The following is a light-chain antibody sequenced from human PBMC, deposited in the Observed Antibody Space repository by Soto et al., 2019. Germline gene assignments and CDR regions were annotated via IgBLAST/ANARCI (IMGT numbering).Light chain of an antibody. V-gene: IGKV1-39*01. Sequence: DIQMTQSPSSLSDSVGDRVTITCRASQNIDNYLNWYQQKPGKAPNLLIYAASSLQSGVPSRFAGSGSGTHFTLTISTLQPEDVGTYFCQQSLSTPIYSFGQGTKVDIK. CDR2: AAS. CDR1: QNIDNY. CDR3: QQSLSTPIYS. J-gene: IGKJ2*03.